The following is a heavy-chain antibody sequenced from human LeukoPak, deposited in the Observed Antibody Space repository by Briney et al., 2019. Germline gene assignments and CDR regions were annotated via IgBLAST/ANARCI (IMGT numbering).Heavy chain of an antibody. CDR2: IDPSYSYT. Sequence: PGQSLKISCRGSGYSFTSYLISWVRQMPGKGLEWMERIDPSYSYTNSSPSFQGHVNISADKSISTAYLQWSSLKASDTAMYYCARPTELLTGELQFDYWGQGTLVTVSS. J-gene: IGHJ4*02. D-gene: IGHD7-27*01. CDR3: ARPTELLTGELQFDY. V-gene: IGHV5-10-1*01. CDR1: GYSFTSYL.